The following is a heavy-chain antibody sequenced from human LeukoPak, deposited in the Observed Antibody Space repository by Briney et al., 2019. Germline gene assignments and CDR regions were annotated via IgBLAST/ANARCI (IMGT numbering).Heavy chain of an antibody. Sequence: GASVKVSCKASGYTFTSYGISWVRQAPGQGLEWMGWISAYNGNTNYAQKLQGRVTMTTDTSTSTAYMELRSLRSDDTAVYYCARLVGDYVWGSYRYQADDAFDIWGQGTMVIVSS. D-gene: IGHD3-16*02. CDR2: ISAYNGNT. CDR1: GYTFTSYG. V-gene: IGHV1-18*01. CDR3: ARLVGDYVWGSYRYQADDAFDI. J-gene: IGHJ3*02.